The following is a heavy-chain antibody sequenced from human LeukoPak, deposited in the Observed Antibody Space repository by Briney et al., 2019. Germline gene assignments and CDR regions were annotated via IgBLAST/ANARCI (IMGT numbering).Heavy chain of an antibody. CDR3: ARQGYCSGGSCYRLAFDI. J-gene: IGHJ3*02. CDR2: IYYSGST. V-gene: IGHV4-59*08. CDR1: GGSISSYY. Sequence: PSETLSLTCTVSGGSISSYYWSWIRQPPGKGLEWIGYIYYSGSTNYNPSLKSRVTISVDTSKNQFSLKLSSVTAADTAVYYCARQGYCSGGSCYRLAFDIWGQGTMVTVSS. D-gene: IGHD2-15*01.